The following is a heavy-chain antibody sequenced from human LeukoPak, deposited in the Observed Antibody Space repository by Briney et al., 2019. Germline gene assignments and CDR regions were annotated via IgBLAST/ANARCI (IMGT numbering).Heavy chain of an antibody. Sequence: TLSLTCTVAGGSISSGSYYWSWLRQPAGKGLEWIGRIYTSESTNYNPSLKSRVTISVDTSKNQFSLKLSSVTAADTAVYYCARCGGLGVYYYYMDVWGKGTTVTVSS. V-gene: IGHV4-61*02. CDR2: IYTSEST. CDR1: GGSISSGSYY. D-gene: IGHD3-10*01. J-gene: IGHJ6*03. CDR3: ARCGGLGVYYYYMDV.